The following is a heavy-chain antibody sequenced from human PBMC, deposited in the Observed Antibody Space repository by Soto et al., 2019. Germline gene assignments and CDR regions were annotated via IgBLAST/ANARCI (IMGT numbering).Heavy chain of an antibody. CDR3: ASPYCSGGSCYLPEYFQH. CDR2: IAYDASKK. D-gene: IGHD2-15*01. CDR1: GFSFSYYA. Sequence: QVQLVESGGGVVQPGRSLRLSCAASGFSFSYYAMHWVRQAPGKGLEWVAVIAYDASKKYYADSVKGRFTISRDNSKNTLYLQMNSLRDEDTAVYYCASPYCSGGSCYLPEYFQHWGKGTLVTVSS. V-gene: IGHV3-30*03. J-gene: IGHJ1*01.